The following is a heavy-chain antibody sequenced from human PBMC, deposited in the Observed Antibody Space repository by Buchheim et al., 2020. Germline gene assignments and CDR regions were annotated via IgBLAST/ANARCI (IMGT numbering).Heavy chain of an antibody. J-gene: IGHJ4*02. V-gene: IGHV4-31*03. Sequence: VQLQESGPGLVKPSQTLSLTCTVSGGSISSGGYYWNWIRHHPGQGLEWIGYIYNGVTTHYNPSLRSRLIITVDKSENQFSLKLSSGTAADTAVYYCARAGYYDSRGYLGDFDYWGQGTL. CDR2: IYNGVTT. D-gene: IGHD3-22*01. CDR3: ARAGYYDSRGYLGDFDY. CDR1: GGSISSGGYY.